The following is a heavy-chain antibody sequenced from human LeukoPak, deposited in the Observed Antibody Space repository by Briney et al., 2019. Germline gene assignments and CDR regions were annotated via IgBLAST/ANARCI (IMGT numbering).Heavy chain of an antibody. Sequence: GGSLRLSCAASGFTFSSYWMSWVRQAPGKGLEWVANIKQDGSEKYYVDSVKGRFTISRDNAKNSLYLQMNSLRAEDTAVYYCASRPYYYGSGSARAFDIWGQGTMVTVSS. J-gene: IGHJ3*02. CDR1: GFTFSSYW. D-gene: IGHD3-10*01. V-gene: IGHV3-7*01. CDR3: ASRPYYYGSGSARAFDI. CDR2: IKQDGSEK.